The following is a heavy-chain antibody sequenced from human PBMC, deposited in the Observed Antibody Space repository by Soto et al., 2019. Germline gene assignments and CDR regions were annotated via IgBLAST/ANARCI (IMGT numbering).Heavy chain of an antibody. V-gene: IGHV5-51*01. CDR2: IYPGDSDT. CDR1: GYIFDTYW. J-gene: IGHJ4*02. D-gene: IGHD3-10*01. CDR3: AGFGSGGADY. Sequence: GESLKISCRTSGYIFDTYWIGWVRQTPEKGLEWMGLIYPGDSDTRNNPSLPGQVTISSNKSTTTAYLHWSSLKASDTAMYYCAGFGSGGADYWGQGTPVTVSS.